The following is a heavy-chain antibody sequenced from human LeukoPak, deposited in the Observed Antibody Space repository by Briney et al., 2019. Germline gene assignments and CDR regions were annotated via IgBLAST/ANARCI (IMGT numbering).Heavy chain of an antibody. Sequence: SETLSLTCAVYGGSLSGYYWSWIRQPPGKGLEWIGYIYYSGGTNYNPSLKSRVTISVDTSKNQFSLKLSSVTAADTAVYYCARAVNCGGDCYPPLGTPDQHYYYYMDVWGKGTTVTTSS. V-gene: IGHV4-59*01. CDR3: ARAVNCGGDCYPPLGTPDQHYYYYMDV. CDR2: IYYSGGT. D-gene: IGHD2-21*02. CDR1: GGSLSGYY. J-gene: IGHJ6*03.